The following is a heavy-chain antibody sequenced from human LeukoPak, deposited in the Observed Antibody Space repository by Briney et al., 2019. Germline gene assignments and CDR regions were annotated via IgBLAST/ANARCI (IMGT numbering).Heavy chain of an antibody. CDR1: GYSFTNYW. Sequence: GESLKISCKGSGYSFTNYWIGWVRQMPGKGLEWMGIIYPDDSDARYSPSFQGQVTISADKSISTAYLQWSSLKASDTAMYHCASIILTDGGGAFDIWGQGSMVTVSS. CDR2: IYPDDSDA. V-gene: IGHV5-51*01. D-gene: IGHD3-9*01. J-gene: IGHJ3*02. CDR3: ASIILTDGGGAFDI.